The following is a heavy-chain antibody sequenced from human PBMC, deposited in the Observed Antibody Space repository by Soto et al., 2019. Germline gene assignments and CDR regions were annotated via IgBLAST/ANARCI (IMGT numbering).Heavy chain of an antibody. J-gene: IGHJ4*02. CDR3: ARGWTPIDY. D-gene: IGHD2-15*01. Sequence: QVQLVQSGAEVKKPGASVKVSCKTSGYTFTNFGLSGVRQAPGQGLEWMGWISAYNGNTNYAQNFQGRVTMTTDTSTSPAYIAPRSLRADDTAVYYSARGWTPIDYGGQGTLVTVSS. V-gene: IGHV1-18*01. CDR2: ISAYNGNT. CDR1: GYTFTNFG.